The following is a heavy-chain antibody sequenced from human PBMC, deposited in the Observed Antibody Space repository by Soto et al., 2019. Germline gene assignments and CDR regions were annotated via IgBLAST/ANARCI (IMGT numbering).Heavy chain of an antibody. Sequence: QVQLVQSGAEVKKPGASVKVSCKASGYTFTSYGISWVRQAPGQGLEWMGWISAYNGNTNYAQKLQGRVTMTTDTSTSTAYMELRSLRSDDTAVYYCARVSHLGTSSTEPRGGLYYFDYWGQGTLVTVSS. J-gene: IGHJ4*02. D-gene: IGHD2-2*01. CDR2: ISAYNGNT. CDR3: ARVSHLGTSSTEPRGGLYYFDY. V-gene: IGHV1-18*01. CDR1: GYTFTSYG.